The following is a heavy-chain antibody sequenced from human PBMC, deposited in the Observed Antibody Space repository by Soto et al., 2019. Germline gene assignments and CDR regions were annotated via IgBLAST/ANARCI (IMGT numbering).Heavy chain of an antibody. CDR3: AKDLRYYYYGSGSNYGMDV. D-gene: IGHD3-10*01. CDR1: GFTFSSYG. Sequence: GGSLRLSCAASGFTFSSYGMHWVRQAPGKGLEWVAVISYDGSNKYYADSVKGRFTISRDNSKNTLYLQMNSLRAEDTAVYYCAKDLRYYYYGSGSNYGMDVWGQGTTVTVSS. V-gene: IGHV3-30*18. CDR2: ISYDGSNK. J-gene: IGHJ6*02.